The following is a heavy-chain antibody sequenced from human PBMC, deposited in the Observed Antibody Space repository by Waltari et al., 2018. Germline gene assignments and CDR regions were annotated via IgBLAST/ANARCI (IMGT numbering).Heavy chain of an antibody. CDR2: IYYSGST. D-gene: IGHD6-19*01. V-gene: IGHV4-59*01. J-gene: IGHJ6*02. CDR3: AREQWLVRADYYYYYGMDV. CDR1: GGSISSYY. Sequence: QVQLQESGPGLVKPSETLSLTCTVSGGSISSYYWSWIRQPPGKGLEWIGYIYYSGSTNYTPSLKSRVTISVDTSKNQFSLKLSSVTAADTAVYYCAREQWLVRADYYYYYGMDVWGQGTTVTVSS.